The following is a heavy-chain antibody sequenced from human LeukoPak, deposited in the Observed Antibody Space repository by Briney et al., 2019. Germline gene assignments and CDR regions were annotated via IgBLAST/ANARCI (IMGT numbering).Heavy chain of an antibody. CDR2: ISSSSSTI. CDR3: ARVMKGSSFYFDY. D-gene: IGHD6-6*01. Sequence: PGGSLRLSCAASGFTFSSYSMNWVRQAPGKGLEWVSYISSSSSTIYYADSVKGRFTISRDNAKNSLYLQMNSLRAEDTAVYYCARVMKGSSFYFDYWGQGTLVTVTS. CDR1: GFTFSSYS. V-gene: IGHV3-48*01. J-gene: IGHJ4*02.